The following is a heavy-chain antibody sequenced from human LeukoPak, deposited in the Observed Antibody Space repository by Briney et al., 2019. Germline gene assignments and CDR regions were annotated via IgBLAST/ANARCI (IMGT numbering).Heavy chain of an antibody. Sequence: ASVKVSCKASGYTFTAYYMHWVRQAPGQGLEWLGWINPKSGDTKYVRNFEGRVTMTRATLIGTAYMELTNLRFDDTAVYYCARGAVAVRGVISAWGQGTLVTVSS. D-gene: IGHD3-10*01. CDR1: GYTFTAYY. CDR2: INPKSGDT. CDR3: ARGAVAVRGVISA. V-gene: IGHV1-2*02. J-gene: IGHJ5*02.